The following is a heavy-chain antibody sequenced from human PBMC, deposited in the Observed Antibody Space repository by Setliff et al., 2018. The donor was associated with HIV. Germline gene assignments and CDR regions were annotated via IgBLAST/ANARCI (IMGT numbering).Heavy chain of an antibody. V-gene: IGHV4-34*01. D-gene: IGHD2-15*01. Sequence: SETLSLTCAVYGGSFNGYYWSWIRQPPGKGLEWIGEINHSGSTNYNPSLKSRVTMSVAKSKNQFSLRLSSVTAADTAVYYCARARRAGSGPKYFQHWGQGTLVTVSS. CDR1: GGSFNGYY. CDR3: ARARRAGSGPKYFQH. J-gene: IGHJ1*01. CDR2: INHSGST.